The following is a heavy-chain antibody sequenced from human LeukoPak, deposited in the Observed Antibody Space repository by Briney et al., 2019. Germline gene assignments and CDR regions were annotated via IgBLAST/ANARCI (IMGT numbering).Heavy chain of an antibody. CDR2: IYTSGST. CDR1: GGSISSYY. J-gene: IGHJ4*02. D-gene: IGHD6-6*01. Sequence: SETLSLTCTVSGGSISSYYWSWIRQPPGKGLEWIGYIYTSGSTNYNPSLKSRVTISVDTSKNQSSLKLSSVTAADTAVYYCARQDSSSSGVFDYWGQGTLVTVSS. CDR3: ARQDSSSSGVFDY. V-gene: IGHV4-4*09.